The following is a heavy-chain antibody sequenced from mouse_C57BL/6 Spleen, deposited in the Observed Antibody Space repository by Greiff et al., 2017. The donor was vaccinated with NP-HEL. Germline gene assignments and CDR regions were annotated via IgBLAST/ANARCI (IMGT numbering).Heavy chain of an antibody. J-gene: IGHJ3*01. CDR2: INPSNGGT. CDR1: GYTFTSYW. Sequence: QVQLQQPGAELVRPGASVKLSCKASGYTFTSYWMHWVKQRPGQGLEWIGNINPSNGGTDYTEKFTSKATLTVDQSSSTAYMQLSSLTSEDSAGYYCARELGRAWFADWGKATPVT. V-gene: IGHV1-53*01. CDR3: ARELGRAWFAD. D-gene: IGHD4-1*01.